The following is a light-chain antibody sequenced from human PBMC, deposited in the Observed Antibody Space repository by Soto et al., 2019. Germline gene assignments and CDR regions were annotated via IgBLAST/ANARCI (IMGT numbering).Light chain of an antibody. Sequence: DIQMTQSPSSLSASVGDRVTITCRATQTMNNFLNWYPQKPWKAPKVLIYAASSLQGAAPSRFSGSGFGTDFSLTITSLQPDDFASYYWQHSDSKSWTFGQGTSVEIK. CDR2: AAS. J-gene: IGKJ1*01. CDR3: QHSDSKSWT. CDR1: QTMNNF. V-gene: IGKV1-39*01.